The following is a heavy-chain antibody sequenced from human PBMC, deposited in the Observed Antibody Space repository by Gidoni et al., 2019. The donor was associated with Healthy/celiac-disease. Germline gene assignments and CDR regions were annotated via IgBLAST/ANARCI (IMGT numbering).Heavy chain of an antibody. Sequence: QVQLVQSGAEVKKPGASVTVSCKASGYTFTSYYRHWVRQAPGQGLEWMGIINPSGGSTSYAQKFQGRVTMTRETSTSTVYMELSSLRSEDTAVYYCARRGGVSGMDVWGQGTTVTVSS. CDR3: ARRGGVSGMDV. V-gene: IGHV1-46*03. CDR2: INPSGGST. J-gene: IGHJ6*02. D-gene: IGHD3-10*01. CDR1: GYTFTSYY.